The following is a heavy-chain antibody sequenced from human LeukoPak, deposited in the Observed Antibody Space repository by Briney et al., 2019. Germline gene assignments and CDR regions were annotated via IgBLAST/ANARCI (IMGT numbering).Heavy chain of an antibody. J-gene: IGHJ5*02. D-gene: IGHD6-13*01. CDR3: ARGVGSSWPGWFDP. CDR1: GFTFSNYE. CDR2: ISHRGRTI. Sequence: PGGSLRLSCAASGFTFSNYELNWVRQAPGKGLEWVSYISHRGRTIYYADSVKGRFTISRDNAKNSLYLQMNSLRAEDTAVYYCARGVGSSWPGWFDPWGQGTLVTVSS. V-gene: IGHV3-48*03.